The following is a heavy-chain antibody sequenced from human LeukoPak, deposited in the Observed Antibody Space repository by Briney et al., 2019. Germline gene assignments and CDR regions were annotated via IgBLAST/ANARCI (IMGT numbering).Heavy chain of an antibody. J-gene: IGHJ5*02. D-gene: IGHD6-13*01. CDR1: GFTFSDYY. Sequence: PGGSLRLSCAASGFTFSDYYMSWIRQAPGKGLEWVSYISSSGSTIYYADSVKGRFTISRDNAKNSLYLQMNSLRAEDTAVYYCAKAPAAVPTGGFDPWGQGTLVTVSS. V-gene: IGHV3-11*01. CDR2: ISSSGSTI. CDR3: AKAPAAVPTGGFDP.